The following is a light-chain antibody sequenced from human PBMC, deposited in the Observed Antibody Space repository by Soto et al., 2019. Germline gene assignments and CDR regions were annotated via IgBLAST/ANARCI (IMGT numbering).Light chain of an antibody. V-gene: IGKV3-20*01. CDR1: QPVSSNF. J-gene: IGKJ5*01. Sequence: EIVLTQSPATLALSPGESAALSCRASQPVSSNFLAWYQQKPGQAPRLLIYGVSSRASGIPDRFFGSGSGTDFTLTINRLEPEDFEVYYCQQYANSPITFGQGTRLEI. CDR3: QQYANSPIT. CDR2: GVS.